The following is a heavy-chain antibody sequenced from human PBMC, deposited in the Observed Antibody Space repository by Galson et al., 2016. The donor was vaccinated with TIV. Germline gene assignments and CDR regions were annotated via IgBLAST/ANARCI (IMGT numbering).Heavy chain of an antibody. CDR1: GFTFSRNC. V-gene: IGHV3-7*03. CDR2: IKEDGSEK. CDR3: AKVPSSGFSYYYGWDV. J-gene: IGHJ6*02. Sequence: SLRLSCAASGFTFSRNCMTWVRQAPGKGLEWVANIKEDGSEKYYVDSVKGRFTISRDNSKNTLYVQMNSLRAEDTAVYYCAKVPSSGFSYYYGWDVWGQGTTVTVS. D-gene: IGHD3-22*01.